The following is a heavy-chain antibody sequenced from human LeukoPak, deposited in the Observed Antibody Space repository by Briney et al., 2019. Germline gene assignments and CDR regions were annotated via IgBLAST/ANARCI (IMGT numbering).Heavy chain of an antibody. CDR2: INHSGST. J-gene: IGHJ4*02. V-gene: IGHV4-34*01. D-gene: IGHD2-2*01. CDR1: GGSFSGYY. CDR3: ARCFSGVVPAATKYYFYY. Sequence: SETLSLTCAVYGGSFSGYYWSWIRQPPGKGLEWIGEINHSGSTNYNPSLKSRVTISVDTSKNQFSLKLSSVTAADTAVFYCARCFSGVVPAATKYYFYYWGQGTLVTVSS.